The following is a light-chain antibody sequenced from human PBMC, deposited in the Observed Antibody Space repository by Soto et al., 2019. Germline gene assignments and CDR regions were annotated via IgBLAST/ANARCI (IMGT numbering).Light chain of an antibody. V-gene: IGKV3-20*01. CDR2: GAS. Sequence: IVLTQSPGTVSLSPGERATLSCRASETIGRAYFAWYQQKPGQTPRLLLYGASNRAAGIRDRFSGSGSGTDFTLTISRLEPEDCAVYYCHQYGSPPFTFGQGTKLEIK. CDR3: HQYGSPPFT. J-gene: IGKJ2*01. CDR1: ETIGRAY.